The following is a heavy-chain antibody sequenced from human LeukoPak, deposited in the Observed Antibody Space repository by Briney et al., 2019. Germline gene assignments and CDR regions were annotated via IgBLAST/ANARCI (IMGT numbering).Heavy chain of an antibody. D-gene: IGHD1-1*01. Sequence: GGSLRLSCAASGFTFSSYVMRWVRQAPGKGLEWVSGISGSGGSTYYADYVKGRFTISRDNSKNTLYLQMNSLRAEDTAVYYCATTLLRASTYMDVWGKGTTVTVSS. CDR1: GFTFSSYV. CDR3: ATTLLRASTYMDV. CDR2: ISGSGGST. J-gene: IGHJ6*03. V-gene: IGHV3-23*01.